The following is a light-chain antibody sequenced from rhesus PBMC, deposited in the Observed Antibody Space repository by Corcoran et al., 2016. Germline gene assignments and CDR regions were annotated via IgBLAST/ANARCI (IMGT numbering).Light chain of an antibody. V-gene: IGKV1-22*01. Sequence: DIQMTQSPSSLSASVGDRVTITCRASQGISNDLAWYQQKPGETPKLLIYEASSLQSGIPSRFSGSGSGTDFTLTISSLQSEDFATYYCQHYSSTPWTLGQGTKVEIK. CDR3: QHYSSTPWT. CDR1: QGISND. J-gene: IGKJ1*01. CDR2: EAS.